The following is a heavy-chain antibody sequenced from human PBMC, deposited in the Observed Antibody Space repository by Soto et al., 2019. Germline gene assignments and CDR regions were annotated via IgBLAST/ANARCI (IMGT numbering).Heavy chain of an antibody. V-gene: IGHV3-21*01. D-gene: IGHD4-17*01. CDR1: GFTFSSYT. CDR2: ISSGSNYI. J-gene: IGHJ4*02. Sequence: PGGSLRLSCAASGFTFSSYTMNWVRQAPDKGLEWVSSISSGSNYIYYADSVKGRFTISRDNAKNSLYLQMNSLRAEDTAVYYCARGYGTPDYWGQGTLVTVSS. CDR3: ARGYGTPDY.